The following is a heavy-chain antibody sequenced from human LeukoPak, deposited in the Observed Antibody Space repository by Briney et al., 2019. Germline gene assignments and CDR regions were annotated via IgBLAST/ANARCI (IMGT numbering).Heavy chain of an antibody. CDR1: RFTVSSNY. CDR3: AKALYCSGGSCSPPNYYYYMDV. J-gene: IGHJ6*03. CDR2: IYSGGST. V-gene: IGHV3-66*01. Sequence: GGSLRLSCAASRFTVSSNYMSWVRQAPGKGLEWVSVIYSGGSTYYADSVKGRFTISRDNSKNTLYLQMNSLRAEDTAVYYCAKALYCSGGSCSPPNYYYYMDVWGKGTTVTVSS. D-gene: IGHD2-15*01.